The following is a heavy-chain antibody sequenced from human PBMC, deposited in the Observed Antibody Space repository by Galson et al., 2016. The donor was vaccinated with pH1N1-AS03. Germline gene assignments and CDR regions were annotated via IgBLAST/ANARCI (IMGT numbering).Heavy chain of an antibody. J-gene: IGHJ5*02. CDR3: ARGGEEMLFGSETMYNWFDP. CDR2: IYPSGTI. CDR1: GYSISSGYY. Sequence: ETLSLTCAVSGYSISSGYYWGWIRQPPGKGLEWIGSIYPSGTIYYNPSLKSRVTISVHTSKNQFSLKLTSVTAADTAVYYCARGGEEMLFGSETMYNWFDPWGQGTQVTVSS. V-gene: IGHV4-38-2*01. D-gene: IGHD2-21*01.